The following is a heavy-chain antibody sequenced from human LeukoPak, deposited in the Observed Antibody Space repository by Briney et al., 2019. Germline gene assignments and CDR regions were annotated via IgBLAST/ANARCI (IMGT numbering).Heavy chain of an antibody. Sequence: ASVKVSCRASGGTFSSYAISWVRQAPGQGLEWMGRIIPILGIANYAQKFQGRVTITADKSTSTAYMELSSLRSEDTAVYYCARLSNGVLAAFDIWGQGTMVTVSS. D-gene: IGHD3-10*01. CDR1: GGTFSSYA. CDR3: ARLSNGVLAAFDI. J-gene: IGHJ3*02. CDR2: IIPILGIA. V-gene: IGHV1-69*04.